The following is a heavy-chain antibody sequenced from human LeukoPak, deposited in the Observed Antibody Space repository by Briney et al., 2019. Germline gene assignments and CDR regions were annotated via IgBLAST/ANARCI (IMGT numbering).Heavy chain of an antibody. J-gene: IGHJ4*02. Sequence: GGSLRLSCEASGFTFNTYSMNWARQAPGKGLEWVSSIGSSGGYMFYADSVKGRFIISRDNAKDSLYLQMNSLRAEDTAVYYCAKLGGNVGFWGQGTLVTVSS. CDR3: AKLGGNVGF. CDR1: GFTFNTYS. V-gene: IGHV3-21*04. D-gene: IGHD4-23*01. CDR2: IGSSGGYM.